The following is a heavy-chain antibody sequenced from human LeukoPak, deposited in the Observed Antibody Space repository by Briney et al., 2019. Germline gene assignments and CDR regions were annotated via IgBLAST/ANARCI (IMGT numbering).Heavy chain of an antibody. V-gene: IGHV3-23*01. CDR1: GFTFSTFA. J-gene: IGHJ4*02. CDR2: IIGTGETT. CDR3: AKVPRYSVYGPYFDY. Sequence: QPGGSLRLSCAASGFTFSTFAMSWVRQAPGKGLEYVSTIIGTGETTYYADSVKGRFTISRDNSNNTLYLQMDSLRAEDTAVYYCAKVPRYSVYGPYFDYWGQGTLVTVSS. D-gene: IGHD5/OR15-5a*01.